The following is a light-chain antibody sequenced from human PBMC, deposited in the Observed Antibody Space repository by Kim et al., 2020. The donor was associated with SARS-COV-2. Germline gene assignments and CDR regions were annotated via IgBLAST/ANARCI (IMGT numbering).Light chain of an antibody. Sequence: GQGVTSSWSGSSANTGSKMVNGCRQLRGTAPKVLIYSTKQRPAGVPDRFSGSESGTSASLAISGLQSEDEAEYYCATWDDSLNGYVFGTGTKVTVL. CDR3: ATWDDSLNGYV. CDR2: STK. V-gene: IGLV1-44*01. CDR1: SANTGSKM. J-gene: IGLJ1*01.